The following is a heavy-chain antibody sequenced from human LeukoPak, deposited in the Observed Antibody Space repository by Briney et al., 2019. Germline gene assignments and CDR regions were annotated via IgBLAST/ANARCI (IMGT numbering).Heavy chain of an antibody. J-gene: IGHJ4*02. D-gene: IGHD3-22*01. V-gene: IGHV4-34*01. CDR1: GGSFSGYH. CDR3: ARDSYRHYYDSSGFDY. CDR2: IDPTGIT. Sequence: SETLSLTCAVYGGSFSGYHWTWIRQPPGRGLEYIGEIDPTGITYYDPSLKSRVTISVDTSKNQFSLKLSSVTAADTAVYYCARDSYRHYYDSSGFDYWGQGTLVTVSS.